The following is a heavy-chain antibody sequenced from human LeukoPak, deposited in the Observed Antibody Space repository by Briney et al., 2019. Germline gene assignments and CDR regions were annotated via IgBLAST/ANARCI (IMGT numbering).Heavy chain of an antibody. Sequence: PSETLSLTCTVSGGSISSSNYYWGWIRLPPGKGLEWIGSIYYSGSTYYNPSLKSRVTISVDTSKNQFSLKLSSVTAADTAVYYCCGWGTGDADDNWFDPWGQGTLVTASS. CDR1: GGSISSSNYY. V-gene: IGHV4-39*01. J-gene: IGHJ5*02. D-gene: IGHD6-19*01. CDR3: CGWGTGDADDNWFDP. CDR2: IYYSGST.